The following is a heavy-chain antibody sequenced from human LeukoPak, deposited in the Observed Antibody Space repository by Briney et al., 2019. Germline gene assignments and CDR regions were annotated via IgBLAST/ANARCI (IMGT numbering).Heavy chain of an antibody. J-gene: IGHJ3*02. CDR3: ARESPPGAFDI. Sequence: GGSLRLSCAASGFTFSSYAMHWVRQAPGKGLEWVAVISYDGSNKYYADSVKGRFTISRDNSKNTLYLQMNSLRAEDTAVYYCARESPPGAFDIWGQGTMVTVSS. CDR1: GFTFSSYA. D-gene: IGHD3-10*01. CDR2: ISYDGSNK. V-gene: IGHV3-30*04.